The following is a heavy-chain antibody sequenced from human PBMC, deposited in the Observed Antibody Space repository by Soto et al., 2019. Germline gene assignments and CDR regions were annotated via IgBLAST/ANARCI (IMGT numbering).Heavy chain of an antibody. J-gene: IGHJ6*03. V-gene: IGHV1-3*01. Sequence: QVQLVQSGAEVKKSGASVKVSWKASGYTFTPYPVHWVRQAPGQRLEWMGWINAVNGNTKYSQKFQGRVTITRDTSASTAYMELSSLRSEDTAVYYCARAGSRTSWYYYYMDVWGKGTTVTVSS. CDR1: GYTFTPYP. CDR2: INAVNGNT. CDR3: ARAGSRTSWYYYYMDV. D-gene: IGHD6-13*01.